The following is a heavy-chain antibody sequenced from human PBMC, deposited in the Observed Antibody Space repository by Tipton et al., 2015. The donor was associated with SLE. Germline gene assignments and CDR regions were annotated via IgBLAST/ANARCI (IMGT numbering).Heavy chain of an antibody. V-gene: IGHV4-59*11. Sequence: TLSLTCTVSGGSISSHYWSWIRQPPGKGLEWIGYIYYSGSTNYNPSLKSRVTISVDTSKNQFSLKLSSVTAADTALYYCARTNYRDPFDIWGQGTMVTVSS. CDR2: IYYSGST. CDR3: ARTNYRDPFDI. D-gene: IGHD5-24*01. J-gene: IGHJ3*02. CDR1: GGSISSHY.